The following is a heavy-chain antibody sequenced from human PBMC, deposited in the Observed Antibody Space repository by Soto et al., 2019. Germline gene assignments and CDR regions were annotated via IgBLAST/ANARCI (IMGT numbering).Heavy chain of an antibody. J-gene: IGHJ4*01. Sequence: PSETLSLTCSVSGDAISNYYWSWIRQTPGRRLEWIGCVHESGSTDYNPSLRGRVIISLHTSKSQFSLSLRSATAADTATYYCARGTRALITASFAYWGQGTAVTVSS. V-gene: IGHV4-59*03. CDR3: ARGTRALITASFAY. CDR1: GDAISNYY. CDR2: VHESGST. D-gene: IGHD1-20*01.